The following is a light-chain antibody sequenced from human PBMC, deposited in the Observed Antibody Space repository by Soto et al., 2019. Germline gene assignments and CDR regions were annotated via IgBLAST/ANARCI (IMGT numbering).Light chain of an antibody. J-gene: IGKJ4*01. CDR3: QQYNNWPLT. Sequence: EIVLTQSPGTLSLSPGERATLSCRASQSVSSGYLAWYQQKPGQAPRLLIYGASTRATGIPARFSGSGSGTEFTLTIDSLQSEDFAVYYCQQYNNWPLTFGGGTKVDIK. CDR2: GAS. V-gene: IGKV3-15*01. CDR1: QSVSSGY.